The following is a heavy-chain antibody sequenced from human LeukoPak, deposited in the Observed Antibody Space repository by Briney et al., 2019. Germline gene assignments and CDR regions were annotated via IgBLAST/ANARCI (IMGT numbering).Heavy chain of an antibody. J-gene: IGHJ6*02. CDR3: ARQDYYYGMDV. CDR2: IYNSGST. Sequence: SETLSLTCTVSGGSISSYYWSWIRQPPGKGLEWIGNIYNSGSTNYNPSLKSRVTISVDTSKNQFSLNLSSVTAADTAVYYCARQDYYYGMDVWGPGTTVTVSS. V-gene: IGHV4-59*08. CDR1: GGSISSYY.